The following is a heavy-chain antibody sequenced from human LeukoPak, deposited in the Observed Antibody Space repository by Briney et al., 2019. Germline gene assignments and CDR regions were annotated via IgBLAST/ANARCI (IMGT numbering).Heavy chain of an antibody. CDR3: ARGTYSSSSVWFDP. Sequence: SETLSLTCTVSGGSISSGDYYWSWIRQPPGKGLEWIGYIYYSGSTYYNPSLKSRVTISVDTSKNQFSLKLSSVTAADTAVYYCARGTYSSSSVWFDPWGQGTLVTVSS. CDR1: GGSISSGDYY. CDR2: IYYSGST. D-gene: IGHD6-6*01. V-gene: IGHV4-30-4*01. J-gene: IGHJ5*02.